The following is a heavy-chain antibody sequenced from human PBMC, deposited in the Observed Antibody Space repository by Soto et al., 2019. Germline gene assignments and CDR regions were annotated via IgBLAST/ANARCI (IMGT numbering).Heavy chain of an antibody. D-gene: IGHD2-15*01. Sequence: EVQLVETGGGLIQPGGSLRLSCAASGFTVISNYMSWVRQAPGKGLEWVSVIYSGGSTYYADSVKGRFTISRDNSKNTLYLQMNSLRAEDTAVYYCARVSRLVVNWFDPWGQGTLVTVSS. J-gene: IGHJ5*02. V-gene: IGHV3-53*02. CDR1: GFTVISNY. CDR2: IYSGGST. CDR3: ARVSRLVVNWFDP.